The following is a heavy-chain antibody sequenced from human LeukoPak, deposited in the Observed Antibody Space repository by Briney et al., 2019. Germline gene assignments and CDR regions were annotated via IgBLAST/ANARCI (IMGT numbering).Heavy chain of an antibody. CDR3: ARDNLGDYGGDY. Sequence: GGSLRLSCAASGFTFSSYEMNWVRQAPGRGLEWVSYISSSGSIIYYADSVKGRFTISRDNAKNSLYLQMNSLRAEDTAVYYCARDNLGDYGGDYWGQGTLVTVSS. V-gene: IGHV3-48*03. CDR2: ISSSGSII. J-gene: IGHJ4*02. D-gene: IGHD4-23*01. CDR1: GFTFSSYE.